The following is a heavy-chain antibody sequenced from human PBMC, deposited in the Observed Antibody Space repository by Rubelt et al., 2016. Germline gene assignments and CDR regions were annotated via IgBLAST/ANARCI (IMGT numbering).Heavy chain of an antibody. Sequence: QVQLVQSGAEVKKPGSSVKVSCKASGGTFSSYAISWVRQAPGQGLEWMGGIIPIFGTANYAKKFQGRVTITADESTSTAYMELRSLRSDDAAVYYCARVHAIYYYYGMDVWGQGTTVTVSS. J-gene: IGHJ6*02. CDR3: ARVHAIYYYYGMDV. CDR2: IIPIFGTA. D-gene: IGHD2-21*01. CDR1: GGTFSSYA. V-gene: IGHV1-69*01.